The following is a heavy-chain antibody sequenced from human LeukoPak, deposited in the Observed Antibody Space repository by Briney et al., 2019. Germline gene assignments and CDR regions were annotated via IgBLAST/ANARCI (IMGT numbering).Heavy chain of an antibody. D-gene: IGHD3-10*01. J-gene: IGHJ6*04. Sequence: SVKISCTASGGTFSSYATSCVRQAPGQGLGWMGGIIPIFGTANYAQKFQGRVTITADKSTSTAYMELSSLRSEDTAVYYCARDGDQVRGAEYYYYGMDVWGKGTTVTVSS. CDR1: GGTFSSYA. CDR3: ARDGDQVRGAEYYYYGMDV. CDR2: IIPIFGTA. V-gene: IGHV1-69*06.